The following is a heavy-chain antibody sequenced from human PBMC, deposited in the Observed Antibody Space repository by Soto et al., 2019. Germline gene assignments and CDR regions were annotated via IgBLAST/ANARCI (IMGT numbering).Heavy chain of an antibody. Sequence: QVQLVQSGAEVKKPGASVKVSCKASGYTFTSYYMHWVRQAPGQGLEWMGIINPSGGSTTYAQKFQGRITRTRDTPTSTFYLELSSLTSEDTAVYYCARLATGTPPYYYDYWGQGTLATVSS. CDR2: INPSGGST. CDR3: ARLATGTPPYYYDY. CDR1: GYTFTSYY. V-gene: IGHV1-46*01. J-gene: IGHJ4*02.